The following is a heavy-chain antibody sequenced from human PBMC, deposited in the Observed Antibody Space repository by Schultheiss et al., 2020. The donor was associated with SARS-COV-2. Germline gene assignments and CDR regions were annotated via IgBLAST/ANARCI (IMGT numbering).Heavy chain of an antibody. CDR2: INPSGGST. CDR1: GYTFTSYY. Sequence: ASVKVSCKASGYTFTSYYMHWVRQAPGQGLEWMGIINPSGGSTSYAQKFQGRVTMTRDTSTSTVYMELSSLRSEDTAVYYCVMGIAAAYPFDYWGQGTLVTVSS. D-gene: IGHD6-13*01. CDR3: VMGIAAAYPFDY. V-gene: IGHV1-46*01. J-gene: IGHJ4*02.